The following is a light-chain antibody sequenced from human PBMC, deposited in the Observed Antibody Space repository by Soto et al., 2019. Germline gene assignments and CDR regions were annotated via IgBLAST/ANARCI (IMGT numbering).Light chain of an antibody. CDR1: QNINSW. V-gene: IGKV1-5*03. J-gene: IGKJ1*01. CDR3: QQYNIYSGT. CDR2: KAS. Sequence: DIQMTQSPSTLSASVGDRVTVTCRASQNINSWLAWYQQKPGKVPKLLIYKASTLQSGVPSRFSGSGSGTEFTLTISSLQPDDFATYFCQQYNIYSGTFGQGTKVEIK.